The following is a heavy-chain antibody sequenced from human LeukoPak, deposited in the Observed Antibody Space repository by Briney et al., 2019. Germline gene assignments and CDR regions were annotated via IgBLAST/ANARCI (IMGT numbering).Heavy chain of an antibody. CDR3: ARDLYGGNPYFDY. CDR2: IYYSGST. D-gene: IGHD4-23*01. J-gene: IGHJ4*02. CDR1: GSSISSYY. Sequence: PSETLSLTCTVSGSSISSYYWSWIRQPPGKGLEWIGYIYYSGSTNYNPSLKSRVTISVDTSKNQFSLKLSSVTAADTAVYYCARDLYGGNPYFDYWGRGTLVTVSS. V-gene: IGHV4-59*01.